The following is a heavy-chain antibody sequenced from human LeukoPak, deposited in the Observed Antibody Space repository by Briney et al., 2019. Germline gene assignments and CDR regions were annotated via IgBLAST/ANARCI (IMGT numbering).Heavy chain of an antibody. CDR3: ARVGPRDYYYYGMDV. V-gene: IGHV1-18*01. Sequence: ASVKVSCKASGGTFSSYAISWVRQAPGQGLEWMGWISAYNGNTNYAQKLQGRVTMTTDTSTSTAYMELRSLRSDDTAVYYCARVGPRDYYYYGMDVWGQGTTVTVSS. CDR1: GGTFSSYA. CDR2: ISAYNGNT. J-gene: IGHJ6*02.